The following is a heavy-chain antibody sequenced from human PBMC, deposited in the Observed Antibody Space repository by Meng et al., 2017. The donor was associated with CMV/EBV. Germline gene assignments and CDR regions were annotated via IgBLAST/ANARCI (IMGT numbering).Heavy chain of an antibody. CDR1: GYTFTGYY. V-gene: IGHV1-2*02. D-gene: IGHD1-7*01. CDR3: ATYIGNYINWYFDL. Sequence: QVEVVQSGGGVKKPGASVKVSCKASGYTFTGYYMHWVRQAPGQGLEWMGWINPNSGGTNYAQKFQGRVTMTRDTSISTAYMELSRLRSDGTAVYYCATYIGNYINWYFDLWGRGTLVTVSS. J-gene: IGHJ2*01. CDR2: INPNSGGT.